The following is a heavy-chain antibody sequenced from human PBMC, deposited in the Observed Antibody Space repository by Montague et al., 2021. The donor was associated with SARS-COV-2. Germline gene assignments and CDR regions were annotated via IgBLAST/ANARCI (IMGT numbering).Heavy chain of an antibody. D-gene: IGHD2-2*02. V-gene: IGHV4-39*01. Sequence: SETLSLTCTVSGGSISSSSYYWGWIRQPPGKGLEWIGSIYYSGSTYYNPSLKSRVTISVDTSKNQFSLKLSSVTAADTAVYYCAGRVVVPAAIGHWYFDLWGRGTQVTVSS. CDR2: IYYSGST. CDR1: GGSISSSSYY. CDR3: AGRVVVPAAIGHWYFDL. J-gene: IGHJ2*01.